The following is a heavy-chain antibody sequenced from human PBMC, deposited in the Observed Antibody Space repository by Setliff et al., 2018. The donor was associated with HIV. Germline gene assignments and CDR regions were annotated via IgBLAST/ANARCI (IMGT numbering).Heavy chain of an antibody. D-gene: IGHD1-1*01. V-gene: IGHV1-18*01. J-gene: IGHJ4*02. CDR1: GYTFTSYG. Sequence: ASVKVSCKASGYTFTSYGISWVRQAPGQGLEWMGWISAYNGNTNYAQKLQGRVTMTTDTSTTTAYMELRSLRSDDTAVYYCARCCWNAWGGPSDNWGQGTLVTVSS. CDR2: ISAYNGNT. CDR3: ARCCWNAWGGPSDN.